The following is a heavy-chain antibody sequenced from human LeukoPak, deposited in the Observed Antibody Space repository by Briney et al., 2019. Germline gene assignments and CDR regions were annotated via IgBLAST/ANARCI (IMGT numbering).Heavy chain of an antibody. CDR2: ISYDGSNK. Sequence: PGGSLRLSCAASGFTFSSYGMHWVRQAPGKGLEWVAVISYDGSNKYYADSVKGRFTISRDNSKNTLYLQMNSLGAEDTAVYYCAKGKRWLQLISDWFDPWGQGTLVTVSS. CDR3: AKGKRWLQLISDWFDP. V-gene: IGHV3-30*18. J-gene: IGHJ5*02. CDR1: GFTFSSYG. D-gene: IGHD5-24*01.